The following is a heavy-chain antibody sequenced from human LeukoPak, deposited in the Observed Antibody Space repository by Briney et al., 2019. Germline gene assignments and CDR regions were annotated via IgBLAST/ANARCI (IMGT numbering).Heavy chain of an antibody. J-gene: IGHJ3*02. CDR1: GGSFSGYY. V-gene: IGHV4-34*01. CDR2: INHSGST. D-gene: IGHD1-26*01. CDR3: ARHSEGWELPPSAFAI. Sequence: SETLSLTCAVYGGSFSGYYWSWIRQPPGKGLEWIGEINHSGSTNYNPSLKSRVTISVDTSKNQFSLKLNSVTAADTAVYYCARHSEGWELPPSAFAIWGQGTMVTVSS.